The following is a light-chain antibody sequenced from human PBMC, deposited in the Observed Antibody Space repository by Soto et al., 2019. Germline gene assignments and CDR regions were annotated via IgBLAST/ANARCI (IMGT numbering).Light chain of an antibody. CDR3: MQGTHWPYT. V-gene: IGKV2-30*02. Sequence: DVLMTQSPLSLPVTLGQRASFSCRSSQSLVHSDGNTYLNWFHQRPGQSPWRLIYKVSDRDSGVPDRFSGSGSGTDFTLKISRVEAEDVGVYYCMQGTHWPYTFGQGTKLEIK. CDR1: QSLVHSDGNTY. CDR2: KVS. J-gene: IGKJ2*01.